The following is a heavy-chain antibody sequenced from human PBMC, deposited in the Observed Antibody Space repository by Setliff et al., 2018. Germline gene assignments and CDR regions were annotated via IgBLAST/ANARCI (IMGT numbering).Heavy chain of an antibody. V-gene: IGHV4-38-2*02. D-gene: IGHD3-16*01. CDR3: ARDLNRGSFDF. Sequence: SETLSLTCTVSGYSISSGYYWGWIRQPPGKGLEWIGTMYHSGSTYYNPSLKSRVAISVDTSKNQFSLKLSSVTAADTAVYHCARDLNRGSFDFWGQGTLVTVYS. CDR2: MYHSGST. J-gene: IGHJ4*02. CDR1: GYSISSGYY.